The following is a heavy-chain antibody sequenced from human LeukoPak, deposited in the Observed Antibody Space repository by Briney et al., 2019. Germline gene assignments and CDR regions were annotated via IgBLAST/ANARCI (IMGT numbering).Heavy chain of an antibody. CDR3: ARGRGNWGSVYFDY. Sequence: ASVKVSCKASGGTFSSYAISWVRQAPGQGLEWIGGIIPIFGTANYAQKFQGRVTITADESTSTAYMELSSLRSEDTAVYYCARGRGNWGSVYFDYWGQGTLVTVSS. D-gene: IGHD7-27*01. CDR1: GGTFSSYA. J-gene: IGHJ4*02. CDR2: IIPIFGTA. V-gene: IGHV1-69*13.